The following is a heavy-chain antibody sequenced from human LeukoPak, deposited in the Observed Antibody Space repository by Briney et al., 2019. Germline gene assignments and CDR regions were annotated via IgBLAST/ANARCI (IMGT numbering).Heavy chain of an antibody. D-gene: IGHD5-12*01. V-gene: IGHV1-18*01. CDR2: ISAYNGNT. J-gene: IGHJ4*02. CDR1: GYTFTSYG. Sequence: GASVKVSCKASGYTFTSYGISWVRQAPGQGLEWMGWISAYNGNTNYAQKLQGRVTMTTDTSTSTAYMELRSLRSDDTAVYYCARGVDIVATGGEDYFDYWGQGTLVTVSS. CDR3: ARGVDIVATGGEDYFDY.